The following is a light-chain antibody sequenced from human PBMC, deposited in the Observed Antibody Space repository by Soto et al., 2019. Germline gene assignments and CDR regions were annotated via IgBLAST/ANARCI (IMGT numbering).Light chain of an antibody. CDR1: SSDVGGYNY. CDR3: SSYTSSGPLIV. CDR2: DVS. V-gene: IGLV2-14*01. Sequence: QSALTQPASVSGSPGQSITISCTGTSSDVGGYNYVSWYQQHPGKAPKLMIYDVSNRPSGVSNRFSGSKSGNTASLTISGLQAEDEADYYCSSYTSSGPLIVFGTGTKLTVL. J-gene: IGLJ1*01.